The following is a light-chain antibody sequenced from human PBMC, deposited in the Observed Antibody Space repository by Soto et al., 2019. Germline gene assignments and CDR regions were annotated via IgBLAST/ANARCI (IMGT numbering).Light chain of an antibody. V-gene: IGLV1-47*01. CDR3: AAWDDSLSGVV. Sequence: QLVLAQPPSASGTPEQRVTISCSGSGSNIGSNYVYWYQQLPGTAPKLLIYRSNQRPSGVPDRFSGSKSGTSASLAISGLRSEDEADYYCAAWDDSLSGVVFGGGTKLTVL. CDR2: RSN. J-gene: IGLJ2*01. CDR1: GSNIGSNY.